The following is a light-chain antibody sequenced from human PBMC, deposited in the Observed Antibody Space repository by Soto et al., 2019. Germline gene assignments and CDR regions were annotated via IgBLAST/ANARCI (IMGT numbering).Light chain of an antibody. Sequence: QSALTQPASVSGSPGQSITISCSGTISDFVVYNYVSWYQQHPGKAPKLIIYEVTRRPSGVPDCIFGSKYDTTASLTVSGLQAEDEADYYCSSFAGTNSFVFGTGTKLTVL. J-gene: IGLJ1*01. CDR1: ISDFVVYNY. CDR3: SSFAGTNSFV. V-gene: IGLV2-8*01. CDR2: EVT.